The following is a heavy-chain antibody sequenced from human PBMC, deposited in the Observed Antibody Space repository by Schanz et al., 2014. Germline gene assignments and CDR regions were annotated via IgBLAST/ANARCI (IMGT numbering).Heavy chain of an antibody. Sequence: EVQLVESVGGLVQPGGSLRLSCSASGFAFSNYAMHWVRQAPEKGLEYVSAITKDGRSAYYADSVKGRFTISRDNSKSTHYLQMSSLRVEDTAVYYCVKDAHSSSWWGGAFDIWGQGTMVTVSS. CDR2: ITKDGRSA. D-gene: IGHD6-13*01. J-gene: IGHJ3*02. CDR1: GFAFSNYA. CDR3: VKDAHSSSWWGGAFDI. V-gene: IGHV3-64D*06.